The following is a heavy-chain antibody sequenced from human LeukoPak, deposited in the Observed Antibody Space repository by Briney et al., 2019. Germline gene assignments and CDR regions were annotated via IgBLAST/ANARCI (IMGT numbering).Heavy chain of an antibody. Sequence: PSETLSLTCTVSGGSISDYYWSWIRQPPGKGLEWIGYINYSANTNYNPSLKSRVTISVDTSKNQFSLRLTSVTAADTAVFYCAREGRQDYVYFDYWGQGSLVPVSS. CDR1: GGSISDYY. V-gene: IGHV4-59*01. CDR3: AREGRQDYVYFDY. D-gene: IGHD4-17*01. J-gene: IGHJ4*02. CDR2: INYSANT.